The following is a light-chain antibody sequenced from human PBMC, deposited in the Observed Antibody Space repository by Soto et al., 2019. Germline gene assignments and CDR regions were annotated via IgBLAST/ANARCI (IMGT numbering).Light chain of an antibody. J-gene: IGKJ3*01. CDR2: DAS. Sequence: AIRMTPSPSSFSASTGDRVTITCRASQGINNYLAWFQQKPGKAPKLLISDASTFQSGVPSTFSGSGSGTDFTLTISSLQSEDFATYYCQQYYAYPITFGPGTKVDFK. CDR3: QQYYAYPIT. V-gene: IGKV1-8*01. CDR1: QGINNY.